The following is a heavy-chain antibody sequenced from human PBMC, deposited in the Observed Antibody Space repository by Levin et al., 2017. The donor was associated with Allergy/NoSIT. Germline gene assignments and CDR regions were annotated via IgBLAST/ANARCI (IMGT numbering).Heavy chain of an antibody. CDR3: ARVLSAISASGPEY. J-gene: IGHJ4*02. Sequence: GSLRLSCTVSGGSISSSSYQWGWIRQPPGTGLEWIGNIYYSGSTSYNPSLKNRVTMSIDTSKNQLFLKLTSVTAAETAVYYCARVLSAISASGPEYLGQGILVTVSS. CDR2: IYYSGST. V-gene: IGHV4-39*07. CDR1: GGSISSSSYQ. D-gene: IGHD6-13*01.